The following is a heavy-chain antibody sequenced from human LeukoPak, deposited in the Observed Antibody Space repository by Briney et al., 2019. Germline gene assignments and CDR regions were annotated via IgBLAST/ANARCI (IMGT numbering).Heavy chain of an antibody. D-gene: IGHD5-12*01. Sequence: PGGSLRLSCAASGFTVSSNYMSWVRQAPGKGLEWVSVIYSGGSTYCADSVKGRFTISRDNSKNTLYLQMNSLRAEDTAVYYCARDRHGGDRYRVDPWGQGTLVTVSS. CDR1: GFTVSSNY. CDR2: IYSGGST. CDR3: ARDRHGGDRYRVDP. J-gene: IGHJ5*02. V-gene: IGHV3-53*01.